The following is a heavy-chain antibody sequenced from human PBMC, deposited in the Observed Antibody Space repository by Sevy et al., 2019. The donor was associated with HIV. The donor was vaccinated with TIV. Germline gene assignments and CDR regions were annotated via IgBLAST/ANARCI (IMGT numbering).Heavy chain of an antibody. Sequence: GGSLRLSCAASGFSFRNYWMHWVRQAPGKGRVWVSRISFDGSTTTYANSVKGRFTISRDNAKNTLYLQMNSLRAEDTAGYYCAREVGRGHDYWGQGTLVTVSS. CDR1: GFSFRNYW. CDR3: AREVGRGHDY. CDR2: ISFDGSTT. V-gene: IGHV3-74*01. D-gene: IGHD1-26*01. J-gene: IGHJ4*02.